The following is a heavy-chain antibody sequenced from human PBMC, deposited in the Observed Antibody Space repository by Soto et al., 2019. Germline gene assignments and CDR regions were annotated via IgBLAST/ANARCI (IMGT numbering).Heavy chain of an antibody. Sequence: PSETLSLTCTVSGGSISSYYWSWIRQPPGKGLEWIGYIYYSGSTNYNPSLKSRVTISVDTSKNQFSLKLSSVTAADTAVYYCARGLGYCSGGSCLNFDYWGQGTLVTVSS. D-gene: IGHD2-15*01. V-gene: IGHV4-59*08. CDR1: GGSISSYY. CDR2: IYYSGST. CDR3: ARGLGYCSGGSCLNFDY. J-gene: IGHJ4*02.